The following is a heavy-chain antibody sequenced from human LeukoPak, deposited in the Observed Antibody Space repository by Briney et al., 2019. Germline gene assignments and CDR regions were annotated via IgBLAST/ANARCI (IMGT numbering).Heavy chain of an antibody. D-gene: IGHD6-19*01. V-gene: IGHV4-4*07. Sequence: SGTLSLTCTVSGGSISSYYWSWIRQPAGKGLELIGRIYTSGSTNYNPSLKSRVTMSVDTSKNQFSLKLSSVTAADTAVYYCARVGTPVAGNYYYGMDVWGQGTTVTVSS. CDR3: ARVGTPVAGNYYYGMDV. CDR2: IYTSGST. J-gene: IGHJ6*02. CDR1: GGSISSYY.